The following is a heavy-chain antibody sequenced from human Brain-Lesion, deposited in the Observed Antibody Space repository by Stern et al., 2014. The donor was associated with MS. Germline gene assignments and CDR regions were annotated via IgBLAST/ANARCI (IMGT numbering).Heavy chain of an antibody. CDR1: GFSFGDYA. CDR2: IRSKVYGGAA. V-gene: IGHV3-49*03. J-gene: IGHJ4*02. D-gene: IGHD4-17*01. CDR3: TRDRLDYGYSYFDY. Sequence: EVQLGEPAGGLIEPGRSLRLSCTASGFSFGDYAINWIRQAPGKGLEWVGFIRSKVYGGAAEYAASVKGRFTISRDDSKSIAYLQVNGLKTEDTAVYYCTRDRLDYGYSYFDYWGQGTLVTVSS.